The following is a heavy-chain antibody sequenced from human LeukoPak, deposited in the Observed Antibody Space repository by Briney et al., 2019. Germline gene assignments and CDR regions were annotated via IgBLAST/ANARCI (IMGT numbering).Heavy chain of an antibody. Sequence: ASVKVSCKASGYTFTGYHFHWVRQAPGQGLEWMGLINPNSGGTNYAQKFQGRVTMTRDTSISTAYMELSRLRSDDTAVYFCARESGAIDYWGQGTLVTVSS. J-gene: IGHJ4*02. V-gene: IGHV1-2*02. CDR1: GYTFTGYH. CDR3: ARESGAIDY. CDR2: INPNSGGT.